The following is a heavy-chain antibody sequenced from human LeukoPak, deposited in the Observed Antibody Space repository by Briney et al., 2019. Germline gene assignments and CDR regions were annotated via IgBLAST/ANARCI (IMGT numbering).Heavy chain of an antibody. J-gene: IGHJ4*02. D-gene: IGHD2-15*01. CDR3: ARDLYCSGGSCHGLDY. CDR1: GYTFTGYY. Sequence: ASVKVSCKASGYTFTGYYMHWVRQPPGQGLEWMGWINPNSGGTNYAQKFQGRVTITRNTSISTAYMELSSLRSEDTAVYYCARDLYCSGGSCHGLDYWGQGTLVTVSS. CDR2: INPNSGGT. V-gene: IGHV1-2*02.